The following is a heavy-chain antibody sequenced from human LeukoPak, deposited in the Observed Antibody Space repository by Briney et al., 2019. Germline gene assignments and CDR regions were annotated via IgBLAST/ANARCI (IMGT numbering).Heavy chain of an antibody. D-gene: IGHD7-27*01. CDR2: IIPIFGTA. J-gene: IGHJ3*02. CDR1: GGTFSSYA. CDR3: ARVTGASPFDAFDI. V-gene: IGHV1-69*13. Sequence: SVKVSCEASGGTFSSYAISWVRQAPGQGLEWMGGIIPIFGTANYAQKFQGRVTITADESTSTAYMELSSLRSEDTAVYYCARVTGASPFDAFDIWGQGTMVTVSS.